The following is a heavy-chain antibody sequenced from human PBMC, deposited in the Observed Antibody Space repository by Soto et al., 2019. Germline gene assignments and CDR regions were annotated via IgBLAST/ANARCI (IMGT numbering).Heavy chain of an antibody. CDR1: GFTFSSYA. Sequence: HPGGSLRLSCAASGFTFSSYAMSWVRQAPGKGLEWVSAISGSGGSTYYADSVKGRFAISRDNSKNTLYLQMNSLRAEDTAVYYCAKDINPSSSSWGYYYYGMDVWGQGTTVTVSS. CDR2: ISGSGGST. CDR3: AKDINPSSSSWGYYYYGMDV. D-gene: IGHD6-6*01. V-gene: IGHV3-23*01. J-gene: IGHJ6*02.